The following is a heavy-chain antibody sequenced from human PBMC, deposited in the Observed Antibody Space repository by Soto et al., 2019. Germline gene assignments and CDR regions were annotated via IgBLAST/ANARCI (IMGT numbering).Heavy chain of an antibody. Sequence: QVQLQESGPGLVKPSETLSLTCTVSGGSISSYYWSWIRQPPGKGLEWIGYIYYSGSTNYNPSLKSRVTISVDTSKNQFSLKLSSVTAADTAVYYCARAIGIWTYAFDIWGQGTMVTVSS. V-gene: IGHV4-59*01. J-gene: IGHJ3*02. CDR2: IYYSGST. D-gene: IGHD3-3*01. CDR1: GGSISSYY. CDR3: ARAIGIWTYAFDI.